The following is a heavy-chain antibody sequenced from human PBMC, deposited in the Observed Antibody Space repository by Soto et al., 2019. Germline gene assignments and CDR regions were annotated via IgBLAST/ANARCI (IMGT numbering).Heavy chain of an antibody. CDR3: ARDLGGWPDY. V-gene: IGHV1-18*01. J-gene: IGHJ4*02. CDR1: GYTFTTYS. Sequence: ASVKVSCKASGYTFTTYSISWVRQAPGQGLEWMGWINTYAGNTDYAQSLQGRVTTTTDTSTNTAYMELSSLRSEDTAVYYCARDLGGWPDYWGQGTLVTVSS. CDR2: INTYAGNT.